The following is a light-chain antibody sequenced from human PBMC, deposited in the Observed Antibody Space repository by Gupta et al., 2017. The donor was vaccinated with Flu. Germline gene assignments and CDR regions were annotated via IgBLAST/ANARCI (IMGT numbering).Light chain of an antibody. Sequence: VTPGWQASVTCGSTRSLLRSNENNDLYWYLQKTGQSPQLLSFLGAYRASGVAERFSGSCWGTKFTTRISRLGAEDVGVYYCMQAQQTPVTFGQGTRLEIK. V-gene: IGKV2-28*01. CDR1: RSLLRSNENND. J-gene: IGKJ5*01. CDR2: LGA. CDR3: MQAQQTPVT.